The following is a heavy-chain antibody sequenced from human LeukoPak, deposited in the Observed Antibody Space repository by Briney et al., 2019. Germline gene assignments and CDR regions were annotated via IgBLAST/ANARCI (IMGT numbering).Heavy chain of an antibody. J-gene: IGHJ4*02. D-gene: IGHD3-3*01. CDR1: GYTFTSYD. CDR3: ARNYYDFWSGYYIDPPSNFDY. CDR2: INPNSGGT. Sequence: ASVKVSCKASGYTFTSYDINWVRQATGQGLEWMGWINPNSGGTNYAQKFQGRVTMTRDTSISTAYMELSRLRSDDTAVYYCARNYYDFWSGYYIDPPSNFDYWGQGTLVTVSS. V-gene: IGHV1-2*02.